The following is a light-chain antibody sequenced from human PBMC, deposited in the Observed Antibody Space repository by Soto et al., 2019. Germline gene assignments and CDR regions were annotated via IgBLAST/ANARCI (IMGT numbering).Light chain of an antibody. CDR2: GAS. CDR3: QQYKNWPPVN. CDR1: QSVNSN. Sequence: EIVMTQSPATLSVSPGERATLSCRASQSVNSNLVWYQQKPGQAPRLLIYGASTRATGIPARFSGSGSGTEFTLTISSLQSEDFAVYYCQQYKNWPPVNFGQGTKLEIK. V-gene: IGKV3-15*01. J-gene: IGKJ2*01.